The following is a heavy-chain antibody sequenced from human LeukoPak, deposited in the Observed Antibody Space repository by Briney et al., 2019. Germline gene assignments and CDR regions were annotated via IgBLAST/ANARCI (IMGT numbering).Heavy chain of an antibody. CDR3: ARDLVHYYDSSGYYPDNAFDI. J-gene: IGHJ3*02. D-gene: IGHD3-22*01. CDR1: GGSFSGYY. Sequence: SETLSLTCAVYGGSFSGYYWSWIRQPPGKGLEWIGEISHSGSTNYNPSLKSRVTMSVDTSKNQFSLKLSSVTAADTAVYYCARDLVHYYDSSGYYPDNAFDIWGQGTMVTVSS. V-gene: IGHV4-34*01. CDR2: ISHSGST.